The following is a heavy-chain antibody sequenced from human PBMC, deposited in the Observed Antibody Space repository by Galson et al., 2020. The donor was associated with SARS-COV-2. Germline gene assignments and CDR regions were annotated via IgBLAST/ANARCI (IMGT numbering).Heavy chain of an antibody. CDR1: GSTSSTSW. V-gene: IGHV5-51*01. CDR3: ARGSQYFQD. Sequence: KIGESLKISCRDSGSTSSTSWVAWVRQTPGKGLEWMGIIFPVDSETKYSPSFQGLITISADKSIRATYLQWSALKTSDSGVYYCARGSQYFQDWGQGTPVTVS. CDR2: IFPVDSET. J-gene: IGHJ1*01.